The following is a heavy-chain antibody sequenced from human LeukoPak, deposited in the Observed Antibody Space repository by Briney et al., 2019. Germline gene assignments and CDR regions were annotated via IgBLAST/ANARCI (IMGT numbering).Heavy chain of an antibody. CDR1: GFTFSTYW. CDR2: IKGDGSST. CDR3: ARASTTVPNLLDH. Sequence: GGSLRLSCAASGFTFSTYWMHWVRQAPGKGLVWVARIKGDGSSTIYADSVKGRFTISRDSSKNTLYLQTSSLRAEDTAVYYRARASTTVPNLLDHWGRGTLVTVSS. D-gene: IGHD4-17*01. J-gene: IGHJ4*02. V-gene: IGHV3-74*01.